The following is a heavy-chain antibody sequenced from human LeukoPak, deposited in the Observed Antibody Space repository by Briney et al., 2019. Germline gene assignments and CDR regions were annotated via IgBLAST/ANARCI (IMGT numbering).Heavy chain of an antibody. Sequence: GSLRLSCEASGFTFSGYAMSWVRQAPGKGLEWVSGISGSGDNTYYADSVKGRFTISRDNSKNTLYVQVNSLGTEDTAAYYCAKGSYYDSSGSFYLDYWGQETLVTVSS. J-gene: IGHJ4*02. CDR2: ISGSGDNT. V-gene: IGHV3-23*01. CDR1: GFTFSGYA. D-gene: IGHD3-22*01. CDR3: AKGSYYDSSGSFYLDY.